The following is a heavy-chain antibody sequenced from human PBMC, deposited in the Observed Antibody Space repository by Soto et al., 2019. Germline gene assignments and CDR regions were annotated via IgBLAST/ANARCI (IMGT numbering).Heavy chain of an antibody. CDR3: ARADARELGATSGY. V-gene: IGHV3-30-3*01. D-gene: IGHD1-26*01. CDR2: ISYDGSNK. Sequence: QVQLVESGGGVVQPGRSLRLSCAASGFTFSSYAMHWVRQAPGKGLEWVAVISYDGSNKYYADSVKGRFTISRDKSKNSLYLQMSSLSADDTAVCYCARADARELGATSGYWGQGTLVAVSS. J-gene: IGHJ4*02. CDR1: GFTFSSYA.